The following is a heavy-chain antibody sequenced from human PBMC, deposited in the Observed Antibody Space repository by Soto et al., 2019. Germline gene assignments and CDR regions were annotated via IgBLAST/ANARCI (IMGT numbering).Heavy chain of an antibody. CDR3: ASKPNSRYYFAY. Sequence: QMQLQESGPGLVKPSDTLSLTCAVSGYSISSSNWWGWIRQPPGKGLEWIGYIYYGVSTYYTPSLKSRATMSVDTSNNLFSLGLNSVTAVDPAVYSCASKPNSRYYFAYWGQGTLVTVSS. D-gene: IGHD5-18*01. V-gene: IGHV4-28*01. CDR2: IYYGVST. CDR1: GYSISSSNW. J-gene: IGHJ4*02.